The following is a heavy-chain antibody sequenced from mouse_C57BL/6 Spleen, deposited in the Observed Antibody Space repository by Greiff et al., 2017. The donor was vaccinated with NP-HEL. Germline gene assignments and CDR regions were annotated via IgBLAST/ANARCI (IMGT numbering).Heavy chain of an antibody. J-gene: IGHJ2*01. CDR3: TRDLLPYYFDY. D-gene: IGHD2-1*01. CDR1: GYTFTDYE. CDR2: IDPETGGT. V-gene: IGHV1-15*01. Sequence: QVQLQQSGAELVRPGASVTLSCKASGYTFTDYEMHWVKQTPVHGLEWIGAIDPETGGTAYNQKFKGKAILTADKSSSTAYMELRSLTSEDSAVYYCTRDLLPYYFDYWGQGTTLTVSS.